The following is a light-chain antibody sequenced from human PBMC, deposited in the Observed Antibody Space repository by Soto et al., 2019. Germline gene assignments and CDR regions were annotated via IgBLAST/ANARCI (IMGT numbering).Light chain of an antibody. CDR1: QSVNSN. Sequence: ETVMTQSPATLSVSPGERATLSCRASQSVNSNLAWYQQKLGQAPRVLIYGASTRATGIPDRFSGSGSGTDFTLTISRLEPEDFAVYYCQQYGSSPRTFGQGTKVDIK. J-gene: IGKJ1*01. CDR2: GAS. V-gene: IGKV3-20*01. CDR3: QQYGSSPRT.